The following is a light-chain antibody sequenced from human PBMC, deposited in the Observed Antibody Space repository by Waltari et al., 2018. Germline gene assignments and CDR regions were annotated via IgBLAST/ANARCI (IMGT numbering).Light chain of an antibody. Sequence: DIVMTQSPDSLALSVGERASINCKSSQSVLYWSINKNYLAWYQQKPGQPPKLLIYWASTRDSGVPDRFSGSGSGSDFTLTISSLQAEDVAVYYCQQYYTTPFTFGPGTKVAIK. V-gene: IGKV4-1*01. J-gene: IGKJ3*01. CDR2: WAS. CDR3: QQYYTTPFT. CDR1: QSVLYWSINKNY.